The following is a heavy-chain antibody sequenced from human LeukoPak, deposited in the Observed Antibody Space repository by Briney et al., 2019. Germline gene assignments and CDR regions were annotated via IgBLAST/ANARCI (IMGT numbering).Heavy chain of an antibody. Sequence: PSETLSFTCTVSGGSISSYYWSWIRQPPGKGLEWIGYIYYSGSTNYNPSLKSRVTISVDTSKNQFSLKLSSVTAADTAVYYCARHTAIAAAGYFDYWGQGTLVTVSS. J-gene: IGHJ4*02. CDR2: IYYSGST. CDR1: GGSISSYY. CDR3: ARHTAIAAAGYFDY. D-gene: IGHD6-13*01. V-gene: IGHV4-59*08.